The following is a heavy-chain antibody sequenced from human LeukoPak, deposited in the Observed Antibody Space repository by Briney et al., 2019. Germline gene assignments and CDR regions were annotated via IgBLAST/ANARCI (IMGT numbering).Heavy chain of an antibody. CDR3: AREESGGLFDY. Sequence: ASVKVSCKASGYTFSRYYIHWVRQAPGQGLEWMGKMNPSGGTTTYAQKFQGRVTVIRDTPTSTVYMEMSSLRPEDTAVYYCAREESGGLFDYWGQGTLLTVSS. CDR1: GYTFSRYY. D-gene: IGHD3-16*01. CDR2: MNPSGGTT. V-gene: IGHV1-46*01. J-gene: IGHJ4*02.